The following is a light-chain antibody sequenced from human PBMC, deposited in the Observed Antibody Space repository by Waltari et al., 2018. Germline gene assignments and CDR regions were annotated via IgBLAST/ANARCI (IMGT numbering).Light chain of an antibody. CDR3: QQDDTLPRVT. V-gene: IGKV3-20*01. J-gene: IGKJ4*02. CDR2: DTS. Sequence: EIVLTQSPGTLPLSPGEGATLSCRASQYVNIRYLAWYQQKPGQAPRLLIDDTSTRAAGIPDRFSGSGSGRDFTLTISRLEPEDFAVYYCQQDDTLPRVTFGGGTKVEIK. CDR1: QYVNIRY.